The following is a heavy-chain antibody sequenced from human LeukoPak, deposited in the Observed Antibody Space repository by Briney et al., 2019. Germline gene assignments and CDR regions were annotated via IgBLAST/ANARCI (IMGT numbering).Heavy chain of an antibody. CDR3: ARDLRDGYNHGR. V-gene: IGHV1-2*02. CDR2: INPSSGGT. CDR1: GYTFTGYY. J-gene: IGHJ4*02. D-gene: IGHD5-24*01. Sequence: ASVKVSCKASGYTFTGYYMHWVRQAPGQGLEWMGWINPSSGGTNYAQKFQGRVTMTRDTSISTAYMELSRLRSDDTAVYYCARDLRDGYNHGRWGQGTLVTVSS.